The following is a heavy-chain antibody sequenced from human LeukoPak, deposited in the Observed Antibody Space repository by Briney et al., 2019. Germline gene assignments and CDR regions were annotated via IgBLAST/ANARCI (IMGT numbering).Heavy chain of an antibody. J-gene: IGHJ6*03. CDR1: GGTVSSYV. D-gene: IGHD3-10*01. CDR2: ISAYNGNT. Sequence: ASVKVSCKASGGTVSSYVFSWVRQAPGQGLEWMGWISAYNGNTNYAQKLQGRVTMTTDTSTSTAYMELRSLRSDDTAVYYCARTPLVKLLWFGEGYYMDVWGKGTTVTISS. V-gene: IGHV1-18*01. CDR3: ARTPLVKLLWFGEGYYMDV.